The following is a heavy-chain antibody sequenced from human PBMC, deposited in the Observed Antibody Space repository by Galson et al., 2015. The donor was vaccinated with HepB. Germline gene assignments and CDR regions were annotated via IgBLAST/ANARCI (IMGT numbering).Heavy chain of an antibody. V-gene: IGHV3-21*01. CDR3: ARDLLTMPAGAFDI. Sequence: SLRLSCAASGLTFSIYSMNWVRQAPGKGLEWVSSISTSSDFIYYADSLKGRFTISRDNAKNSLYLQMNSLRAEDTAVYYCARDLLTMPAGAFDIWGQGTLVTVSS. CDR2: ISTSSDFI. CDR1: GLTFSIYS. D-gene: IGHD6-25*01. J-gene: IGHJ3*02.